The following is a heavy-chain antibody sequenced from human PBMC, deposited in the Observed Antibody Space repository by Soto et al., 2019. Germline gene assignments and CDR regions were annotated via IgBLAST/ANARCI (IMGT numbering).Heavy chain of an antibody. V-gene: IGHV4-30-2*01. J-gene: IGHJ5*02. CDR2: IYHSGST. D-gene: IGHD3-10*01. Sequence: QLQLQESGSGLVKPSQTLSLTCAVSGGSISSGGYSWSWIRQPPVKGLEWIGYIYHSGSTYYNPSLKGRVPLSVDRSKNQFSLKLSSVTAADMAVYYCARGPVPGADMVRGVHAIYNWFDPWGQGTLVTVSS. CDR3: ARGPVPGADMVRGVHAIYNWFDP. CDR1: GGSISSGGYS.